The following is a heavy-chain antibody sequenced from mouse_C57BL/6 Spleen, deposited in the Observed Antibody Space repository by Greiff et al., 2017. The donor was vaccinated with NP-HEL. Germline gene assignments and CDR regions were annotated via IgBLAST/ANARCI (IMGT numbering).Heavy chain of an antibody. J-gene: IGHJ4*01. CDR3: ATTVYYAMDY. D-gene: IGHD4-1*02. CDR2: IDPEAGET. Sequence: EVQLQQSGAELVKPGASVKLSCTASGFNIKDYYMNWVKQRTEQGLEWIGRIDPEAGETKYAPKFQGKATITADPSSNTADLPLSSLTSEDTAVYYCATTVYYAMDYCGQGTSVTVSS. CDR1: GFNIKDYY. V-gene: IGHV14-2*01.